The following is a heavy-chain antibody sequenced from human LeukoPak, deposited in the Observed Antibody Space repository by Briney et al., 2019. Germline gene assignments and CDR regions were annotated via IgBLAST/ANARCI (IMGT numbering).Heavy chain of an antibody. J-gene: IGHJ4*02. Sequence: PSETLSLTCTVSGGSISDQNYYWGWIRQPPGKGLAWIGTIHYTRSTYYNPSLKSRVTLSVDTSKNQFSLKLSSVTAADTAVYYCARLSTVTTSFDYWGQGTLVTVSS. CDR3: ARLSTVTTSFDY. CDR2: IHYTRST. CDR1: GGSISDQNYY. D-gene: IGHD4-11*01. V-gene: IGHV4-39*07.